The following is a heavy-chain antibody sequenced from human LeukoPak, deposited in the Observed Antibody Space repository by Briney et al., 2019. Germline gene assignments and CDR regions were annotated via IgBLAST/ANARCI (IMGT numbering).Heavy chain of an antibody. CDR2: IGTAGDT. D-gene: IGHD2-2*01. CDR3: ARERVVPAAKDNYYYGMDV. Sequence: GGSLRLSCAASGFTFSSYDMHWVRQATGKGLEWVSAIGTAGDTYYPGSVKGRFTISRENAKNSLYLQMNSLRAGDTAVYYCARERVVPAAKDNYYYGMDVWGQGTRSPSP. J-gene: IGHJ6*02. V-gene: IGHV3-13*01. CDR1: GFTFSSYD.